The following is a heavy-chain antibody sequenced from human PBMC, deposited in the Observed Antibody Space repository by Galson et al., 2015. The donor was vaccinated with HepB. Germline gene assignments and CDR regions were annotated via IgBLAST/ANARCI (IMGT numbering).Heavy chain of an antibody. V-gene: IGHV3-23*01. CDR3: AKSGGYSYGPFDH. Sequence: SLRLSCAASGFTFSSYAMSWVRQAPGKGLEWVSAISGSGGSTYYADSVKGRFTISRDNSKNTLYLQMNSLRAEDTAVYYCAKSGGYSYGPFDHWGQGTLVTVSS. D-gene: IGHD5-18*01. CDR1: GFTFSSYA. J-gene: IGHJ4*02. CDR2: ISGSGGST.